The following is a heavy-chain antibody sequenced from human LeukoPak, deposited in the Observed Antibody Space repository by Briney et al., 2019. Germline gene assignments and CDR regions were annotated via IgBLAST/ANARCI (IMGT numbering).Heavy chain of an antibody. V-gene: IGHV3-23*01. D-gene: IGHD3-10*01. Sequence: PGWSLRLSCAASGFTVSSYSMNWVRQAPGKGLEWVSAISGSGGSTYYADSVKGRFTISRDNSKNTLYLQMNSLRAEDTAVYCCANAPLHRSGTNNWFDPWGQGTLVTVSS. J-gene: IGHJ5*02. CDR3: ANAPLHRSGTNNWFDP. CDR2: ISGSGGST. CDR1: GFTVSSYS.